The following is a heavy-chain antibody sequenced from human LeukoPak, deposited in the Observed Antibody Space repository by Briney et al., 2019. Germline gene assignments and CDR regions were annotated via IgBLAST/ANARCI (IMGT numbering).Heavy chain of an antibody. V-gene: IGHV4-39*01. Sequence: SETLSLTCTVSGGSISSRSYYWGWLRQPPGKGLEWIGSIYYSGKTYYNPSLKSRATISVDTSKNHFSLTLTSVTAADTAVYYCATLYTPNGLYNWYFDLWGRGTLVTVSS. J-gene: IGHJ2*01. CDR3: ATLYTPNGLYNWYFDL. CDR1: GGSISSRSYY. CDR2: IYYSGKT. D-gene: IGHD2-8*01.